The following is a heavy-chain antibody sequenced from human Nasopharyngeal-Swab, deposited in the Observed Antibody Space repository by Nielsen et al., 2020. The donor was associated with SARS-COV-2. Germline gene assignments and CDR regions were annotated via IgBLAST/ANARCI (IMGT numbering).Heavy chain of an antibody. D-gene: IGHD1-1*01. Sequence: GESLKISCKGSGYSFTSYWISWVRQMPGKGLEWMGRIDPSDSYTNYSPSFQGYVTISADKSISTAYLQWSSLKASDTAMYYCARPGYSAWYFDLWGRGTLVTVSS. V-gene: IGHV5-10-1*01. CDR3: ARPGYSAWYFDL. J-gene: IGHJ2*01. CDR1: GYSFTSYW. CDR2: IDPSDSYT.